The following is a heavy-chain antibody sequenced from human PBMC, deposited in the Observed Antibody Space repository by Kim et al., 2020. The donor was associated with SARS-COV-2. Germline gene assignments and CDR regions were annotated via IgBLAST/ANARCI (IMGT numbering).Heavy chain of an antibody. D-gene: IGHD5-12*01. CDR1: GGSISSYY. Sequence: SETLSLTCTVSGGSISSYYWSWIRQPPGKGLEWIGYIYYSGSTNYNPSLKSRVTISVDTSKNQFSLKLSSVTAADTAVYYCARASRVGYIYFDYWGQGTLVTVSS. J-gene: IGHJ4*02. V-gene: IGHV4-59*01. CDR3: ARASRVGYIYFDY. CDR2: IYYSGST.